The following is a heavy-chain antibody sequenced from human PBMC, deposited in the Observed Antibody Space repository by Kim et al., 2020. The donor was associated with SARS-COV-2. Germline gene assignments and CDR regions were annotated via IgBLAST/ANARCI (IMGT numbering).Heavy chain of an antibody. D-gene: IGHD3-22*01. V-gene: IGHV1-69*04. CDR3: ARGGYYDSSGYDY. Sequence: YAQKFQGRVTITAEKSTSTAYMELSSLRSEDTAVYYCARGGYYDSSGYDYWGQGTLVTVSS. J-gene: IGHJ4*02.